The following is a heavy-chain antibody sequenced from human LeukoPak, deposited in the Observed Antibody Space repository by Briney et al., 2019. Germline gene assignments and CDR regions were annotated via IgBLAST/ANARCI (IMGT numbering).Heavy chain of an antibody. V-gene: IGHV3-21*01. CDR1: GFTFSTYS. Sequence: PGGSLRLSCAASGFTFSTYSMNWVRQAPGKGLEWVSSISSRSSYIYYADSVKGRFTISRDNAKNSLYLQMNSLRAEDTAVYYCARDRYCSGGSCYLYPFYLGQGTLVTVSS. J-gene: IGHJ4*02. CDR3: ARDRYCSGGSCYLYPFY. CDR2: ISSRSSYI. D-gene: IGHD2-15*01.